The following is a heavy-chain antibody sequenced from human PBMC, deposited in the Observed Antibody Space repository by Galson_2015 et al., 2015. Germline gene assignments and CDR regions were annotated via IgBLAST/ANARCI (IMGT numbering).Heavy chain of an antibody. Sequence: SVKVSCKASGYTFTSYGISWVRQAPGQGLEWMGWISAYNGNTNYAQKLQGRVTMTTDTSTSTAYMELRSLRSDDTAVYYCARDGGDTAMADYYYYYYYMDVWGKGTTVTVS. V-gene: IGHV1-18*01. CDR2: ISAYNGNT. D-gene: IGHD5-18*01. CDR1: GYTFTSYG. CDR3: ARDGGDTAMADYYYYYYYMDV. J-gene: IGHJ6*03.